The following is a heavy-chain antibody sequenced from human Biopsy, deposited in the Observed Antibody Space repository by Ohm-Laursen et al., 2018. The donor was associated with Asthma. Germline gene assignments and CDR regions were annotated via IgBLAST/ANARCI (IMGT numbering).Heavy chain of an antibody. V-gene: IGHV1-69*01. CDR1: GGTFSSYA. D-gene: IGHD2-21*02. CDR2: IIPIFGTA. J-gene: IGHJ6*02. CDR3: ASYEVVTSILPLDV. Sequence: SSVKVSCKASGGTFSSYAISWVRQAPGQGLEWMGGIIPIFGTANYAQKFQGRVTITADESTSTAYMELSSLRSEDTAVYYCASYEVVTSILPLDVWGQGTTVTVSS.